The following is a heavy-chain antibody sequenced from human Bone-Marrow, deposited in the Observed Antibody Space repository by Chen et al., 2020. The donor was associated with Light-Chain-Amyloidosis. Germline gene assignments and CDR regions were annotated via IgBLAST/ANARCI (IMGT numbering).Heavy chain of an antibody. V-gene: IGHV3-23*01. D-gene: IGHD3-9*01. CDR3: AKDISYDDILPGYPADAFDI. J-gene: IGHJ3*02. CDR1: GFAFSSYA. CDR2: ISGSGGSR. Sequence: QRGGSLRLSCAASGFAFSSYAMSWVRQAPGKGLEWVSTISGSGGSRYYGDSVKGRLTISRDNSKNALFLQMNSLRAEDTAVYYCAKDISYDDILPGYPADAFDIWGQGTMVTVSS.